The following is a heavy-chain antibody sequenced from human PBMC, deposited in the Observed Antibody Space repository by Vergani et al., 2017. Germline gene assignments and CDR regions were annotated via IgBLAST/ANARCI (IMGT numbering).Heavy chain of an antibody. CDR2: ISSSSSTI. Sequence: QVQLVESGGGLVKPGGSLRLSCAASGFTFSDYYMSWIRQAPGKGLEWVSYISSSSSTIYFADSVKGRFTISRDNAKNSLYLQMNSLRAEDTAVYYCARGGPYYDFLIGGGLDAFDIWGQGTMVTVSS. D-gene: IGHD3-3*01. CDR1: GFTFSDYY. CDR3: ARGGPYYDFLIGGGLDAFDI. V-gene: IGHV3-11*04. J-gene: IGHJ3*02.